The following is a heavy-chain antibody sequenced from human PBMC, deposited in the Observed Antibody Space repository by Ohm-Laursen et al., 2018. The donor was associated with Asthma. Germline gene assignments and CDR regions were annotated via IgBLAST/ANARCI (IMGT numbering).Heavy chain of an antibody. Sequence: SLRLSCAASGFTFSSYAMHWVRQAPGKGLEWVAVISYDGSNKYYADSVKGRFTISRDNSKNTLYLQMNSLRAEDTAVYYCAKDWDHGFDYWGQGTLVTVSS. J-gene: IGHJ4*02. CDR3: AKDWDHGFDY. CDR2: ISYDGSNK. V-gene: IGHV3-30-3*01. CDR1: GFTFSSYA. D-gene: IGHD1-26*01.